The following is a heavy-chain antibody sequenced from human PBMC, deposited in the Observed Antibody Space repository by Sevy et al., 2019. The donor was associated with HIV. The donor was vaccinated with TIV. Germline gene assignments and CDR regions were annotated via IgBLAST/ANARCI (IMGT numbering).Heavy chain of an antibody. D-gene: IGHD3-10*01. CDR2: ISSSSSYI. V-gene: IGHV3-21*01. CDR1: GFSLSSYS. CDR3: ARASQLYGSFYMDV. J-gene: IGHJ6*03. Sequence: GGSLRLSCAASGFSLSSYSMNWVSQAPGKGLELVSSISSSSSYIYYADSVKGRFTISRDNAKNSLYLQMNSLRAEDTAVYYCARASQLYGSFYMDVWGKGTTVTVSS.